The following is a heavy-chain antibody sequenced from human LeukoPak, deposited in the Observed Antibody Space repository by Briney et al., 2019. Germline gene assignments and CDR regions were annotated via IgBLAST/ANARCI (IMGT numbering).Heavy chain of an antibody. CDR1: GFPFSTYA. Sequence: GGSLRLSCAASGFPFSTYAMHWVRQAPAKGLEWVALISYDGTDKYYGDSVKGRLTISRDNSKNTLYLQVNSLRAEDTAVYYCAGGYCANAVCYPDYWGQGTLVTVSS. V-gene: IGHV3-30*04. CDR3: AGGYCANAVCYPDY. CDR2: ISYDGTDK. D-gene: IGHD2-8*01. J-gene: IGHJ4*02.